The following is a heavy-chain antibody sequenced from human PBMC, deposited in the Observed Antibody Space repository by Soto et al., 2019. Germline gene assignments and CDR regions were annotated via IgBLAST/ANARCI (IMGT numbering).Heavy chain of an antibody. CDR1: GGSISSSSYY. J-gene: IGHJ3*02. Sequence: EPLSLTCTVSGGSISSSSYYWGWIRQPPGKGLEWIGSIYYSGSTYYNPSLKSRVTISVDTSKNQFSLKLSSVTAADTAVYHCARGYSGYDLHDAFDIWGQGTMVTVSS. CDR3: ARGYSGYDLHDAFDI. CDR2: IYYSGST. D-gene: IGHD5-12*01. V-gene: IGHV4-39*01.